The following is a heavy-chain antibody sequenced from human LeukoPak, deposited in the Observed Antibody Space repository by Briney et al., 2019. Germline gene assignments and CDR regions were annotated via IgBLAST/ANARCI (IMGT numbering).Heavy chain of an antibody. CDR1: GFTFSSYA. CDR2: ISYGGSNK. CDR3: AKLVDDVVPTAFDY. V-gene: IGHV3-30-3*02. Sequence: GGSLRLSCAASGFTFSSYAMHWVRQAPGKGLEWVAFISYGGSNKHYADSVKGRFTISRDNSKNTLYLQMNSLRAEDTAVYYCAKLVDDVVPTAFDYWGQGTLVTVSS. J-gene: IGHJ4*02. D-gene: IGHD2-2*01.